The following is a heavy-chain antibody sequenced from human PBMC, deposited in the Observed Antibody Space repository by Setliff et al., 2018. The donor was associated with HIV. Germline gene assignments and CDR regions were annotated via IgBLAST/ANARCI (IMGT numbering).Heavy chain of an antibody. Sequence: PGGSLRLSCAAFGFTVHWVRQAPGEGLEWVSAISSDGISKYYAESVKGRFTISRDNSKNTVYLQMDSLPAEDTAVYYCAREGGSSDYCGYFDYWGQGTLVTVSS. CDR2: ISSDGISK. J-gene: IGHJ4*02. D-gene: IGHD2-2*01. CDR1: GFT. V-gene: IGHV3-30*01. CDR3: AREGGSSDYCGYFDY.